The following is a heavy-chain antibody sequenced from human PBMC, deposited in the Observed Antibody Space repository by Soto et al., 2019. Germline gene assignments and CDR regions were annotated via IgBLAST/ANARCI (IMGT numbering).Heavy chain of an antibody. J-gene: IGHJ1*01. CDR1: GGSISSGDYY. CDR3: ASDDSSGYSHFQH. CDR2: IYYSGST. D-gene: IGHD3-22*01. V-gene: IGHV4-30-4*01. Sequence: PSETLSLTCTVSGGSISSGDYYWSWIRQPPGKGLEWIGYIYYSGSTYYNPSLKSRVTISVDTSKNQFSLKLSYVTTADTAVYYCASDDSSGYSHFQHWGQGTLVTVSS.